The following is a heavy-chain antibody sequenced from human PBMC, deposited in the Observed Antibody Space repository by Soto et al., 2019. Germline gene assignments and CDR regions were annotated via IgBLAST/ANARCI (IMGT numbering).Heavy chain of an antibody. CDR2: IYYSGST. Sequence: SETLSLTCTVSGGSISSSSYYWGWIRQPPGKGLEWIGSIYYSGSTYYNPSLKSRVTISVDTSKNPFSLKLSSVTAADTAVYYCARTHITIFGVVTNWFDPWGQGTLVTVSS. CDR3: ARTHITIFGVVTNWFDP. V-gene: IGHV4-39*01. D-gene: IGHD3-3*01. CDR1: GGSISSSSYY. J-gene: IGHJ5*02.